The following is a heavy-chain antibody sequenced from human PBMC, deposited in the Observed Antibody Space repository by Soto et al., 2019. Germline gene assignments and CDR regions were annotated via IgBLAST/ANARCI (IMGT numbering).Heavy chain of an antibody. J-gene: IGHJ6*02. D-gene: IGHD2-15*01. CDR1: GGSISSYY. Sequence: SETLSLTCTVSGGSISSYYWSWIRQPPGKGLEWIGYIYYSGSTNYNPSLKSRVTISIDTSKNQFPLKLSSVTAADTAVYYCARKGGIGSYNGMAVWGQGTTVTIS. V-gene: IGHV4-59*08. CDR2: IYYSGST. CDR3: ARKGGIGSYNGMAV.